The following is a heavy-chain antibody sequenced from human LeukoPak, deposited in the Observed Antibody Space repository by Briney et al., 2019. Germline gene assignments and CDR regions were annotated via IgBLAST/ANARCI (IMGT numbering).Heavy chain of an antibody. CDR2: IWYDGSNK. CDR3: ARDLGIAAAGPSHFDY. D-gene: IGHD6-13*01. CDR1: GFTFSSYG. J-gene: IGHJ4*02. Sequence: GGSLRLSCAASGFTFSSYGMHWVRQAPGKGLEWVAVIWYDGSNKYYADSVKGRFTISRDNSKDTLYLQMNSLRAEDTAVYYCARDLGIAAAGPSHFDYWGQGTLVTVSS. V-gene: IGHV3-33*01.